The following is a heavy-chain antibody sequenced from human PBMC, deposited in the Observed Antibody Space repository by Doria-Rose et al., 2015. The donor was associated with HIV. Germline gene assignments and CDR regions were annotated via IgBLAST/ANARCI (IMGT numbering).Heavy chain of an antibody. CDR3: ATNIAVAGTDY. CDR1: GYTFTSYY. V-gene: IGHV1-46*01. D-gene: IGHD6-19*01. CDR2: INPSGGNT. Sequence: GQLVESGAEVKKPGASVKVSCKASGYTFTSYYMHWVRQAPGQGPEWMGIINPSGGNTSYAQKFQDRLTMTRDTSTSTVYMELNSLRSEDTAVYYCATNIAVAGTDYWGQGTLVTVSS. J-gene: IGHJ4*02.